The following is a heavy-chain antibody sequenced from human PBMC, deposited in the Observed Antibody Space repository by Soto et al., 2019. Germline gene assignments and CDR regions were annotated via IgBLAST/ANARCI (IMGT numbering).Heavy chain of an antibody. CDR1: GFIFSSYG. D-gene: IGHD2-2*01. CDR2: ISYEGSSQ. J-gene: IGHJ4*02. V-gene: IGHV3-30*04. Sequence: GGSLRLSCAASGFIFSSYGMNWVRQSPGKGLEWVALISYEGSSQYYADSVKGRFTISRDSSKNTLYLHMNSLGAADTAVYYCGRCTSTSCHLGSDYWGQGTLVTVS. CDR3: GRCTSTSCHLGSDY.